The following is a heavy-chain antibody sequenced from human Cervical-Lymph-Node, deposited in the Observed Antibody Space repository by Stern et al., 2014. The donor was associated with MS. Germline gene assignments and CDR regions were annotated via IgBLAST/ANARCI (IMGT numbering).Heavy chain of an antibody. CDR2: IIPILGIA. CDR1: GGTFSSYA. Sequence: QVQLVQSGAEVKKPGSSVKVSCKASGGTFSSYAISWVRQAPGQGLEWMGRIIPILGIANYAQKFQGRVTITADKSTSTAYMELSSLRSEDTAVYYCARTHIVATREDYWGQGTLVTVSS. D-gene: IGHD5-12*01. J-gene: IGHJ4*02. CDR3: ARTHIVATREDY. V-gene: IGHV1-69*09.